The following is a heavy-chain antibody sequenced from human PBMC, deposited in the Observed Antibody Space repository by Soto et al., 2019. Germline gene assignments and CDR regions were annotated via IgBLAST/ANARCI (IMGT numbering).Heavy chain of an antibody. CDR3: AGVVAASFYYYYDMDV. V-gene: IGHV4-30-4*01. CDR2: IYDSEST. J-gene: IGHJ6*02. CDR1: GGSISSTDYY. D-gene: IGHD2-15*01. Sequence: QVQLQESGPGLVKPSQTLSLTCTVSGGSISSTDYYWSWIRQPPRKGLEWIGYIYDSESTNYNPSLKSRVTISVDKSKNQFSLKLSSVTAADTAMYYCAGVVAASFYYYYDMDVWGQGTTVTVSS.